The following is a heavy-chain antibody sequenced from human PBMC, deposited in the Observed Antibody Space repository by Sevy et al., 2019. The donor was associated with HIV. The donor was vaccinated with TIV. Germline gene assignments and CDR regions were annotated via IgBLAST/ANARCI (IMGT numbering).Heavy chain of an antibody. Sequence: SETLSLTCTVSGGSISSYYWSWIRQPAGKGLEWIGRIYTSGSTNYNPSLKSRVTMSVDTSKNQFSLKLSSVTAAYTAVYYCARDGGITMVRGVISLRYYYYGMDVWGQGTTVTVSS. D-gene: IGHD3-10*01. J-gene: IGHJ6*02. CDR2: IYTSGST. CDR1: GGSISSYY. V-gene: IGHV4-4*07. CDR3: ARDGGITMVRGVISLRYYYYGMDV.